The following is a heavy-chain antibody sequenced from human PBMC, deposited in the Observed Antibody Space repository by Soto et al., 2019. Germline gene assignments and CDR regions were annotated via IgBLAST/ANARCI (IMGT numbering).Heavy chain of an antibody. J-gene: IGHJ4*02. Sequence: ASVKVSCKVSGYTLTELSMHWVRQAPGKGLEWMGGFDPEDGETIYAQKFQGRVTMTEDTSTDTAYMELSSLRSEDTAAYYCATDPSFFGGFDFDYWGQGTLVTVSS. CDR2: FDPEDGET. CDR1: GYTLTELS. V-gene: IGHV1-24*01. CDR3: ATDPSFFGGFDFDY. D-gene: IGHD2-15*01.